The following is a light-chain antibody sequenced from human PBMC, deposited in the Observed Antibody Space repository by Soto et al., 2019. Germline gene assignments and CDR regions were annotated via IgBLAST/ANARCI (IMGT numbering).Light chain of an antibody. CDR1: QSVSSSY. V-gene: IGKV3-20*01. CDR3: QQYDRSPWT. CDR2: GAS. Sequence: EIVLTQSPGTLSLSPGERATLSCRASQSVSSSYLAWYRQKPGQAPSLLIYGASRRATGIPDRFSGSGSGTDFTLTISRLGPEDFAVYYCQQYDRSPWTFGQGTKVEVE. J-gene: IGKJ1*01.